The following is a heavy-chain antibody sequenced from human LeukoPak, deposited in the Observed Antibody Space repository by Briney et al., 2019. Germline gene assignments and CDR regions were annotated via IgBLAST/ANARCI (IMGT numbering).Heavy chain of an antibody. CDR3: ARARGSGSYYGHDYYYYHYMDV. CDR2: SNPSGGST. J-gene: IGHJ6*03. CDR1: GDTFTTDY. Sequence: VASVKVSCKASGDTFTTDYIHWVRQGPGQGPEWMGVSNPSGGSTTNAQKFQGRVTMTRDTSTSTVYMELSGLRSEDTAIYYCARARGSGSYYGHDYYYYHYMDVWGKGTTVTVSS. V-gene: IGHV1-46*01. D-gene: IGHD3-10*01.